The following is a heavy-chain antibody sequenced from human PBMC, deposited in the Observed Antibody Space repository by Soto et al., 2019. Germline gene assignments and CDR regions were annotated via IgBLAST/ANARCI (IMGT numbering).Heavy chain of an antibody. CDR3: AGVLAMVRGVINFDY. CDR1: GGSISSSNW. J-gene: IGHJ4*02. D-gene: IGHD3-10*01. CDR2: IYHSGST. V-gene: IGHV4-4*02. Sequence: QVQLQESGPGLVKPSGTLSLTCAVSGGSISSSNWWSWVRQPPGKGLEWIGEIYHSGSTNYNPSLKRRVTISVNKSKTQFSLKLSSVTAADTAVYYCAGVLAMVRGVINFDYWGQGTLVTVSS.